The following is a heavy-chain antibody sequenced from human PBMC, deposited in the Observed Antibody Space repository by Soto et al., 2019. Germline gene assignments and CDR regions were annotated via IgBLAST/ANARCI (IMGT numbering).Heavy chain of an antibody. CDR2: LIPILGLA. J-gene: IGHJ4*02. D-gene: IGHD3-16*01. CDR3: ARFKLGADY. Sequence: QVQLVQSGAEVRKPGSSVKVSCQASGGTFSNSTVTCVRQAPGQGLEWMGRLIPILGLANYAQKFRGRLTMTADKSTTTAYMELRSLRSEDPAIYYGARFKLGADYWGQGTRLTVSS. CDR1: GGTFSNST. V-gene: IGHV1-69*02.